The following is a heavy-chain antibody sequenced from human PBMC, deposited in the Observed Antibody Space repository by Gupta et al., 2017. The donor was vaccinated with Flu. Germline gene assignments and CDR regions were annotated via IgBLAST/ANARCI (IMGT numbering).Heavy chain of an antibody. V-gene: IGHV3-33*01. J-gene: IGHJ2*01. CDR2: IWRDGSDE. Sequence: QVQLVESGGGVVKSGRSLRLSCAASGFTFSAYGLPWLRQAPGKVLDWVAGIWRDGSDEFYADSVKGRVTISRDNSKNTLYLQMSSLRAEDTAIYYCARGEAGYTSGWNWYFDLWGRGTLVTVSP. CDR1: GFTFSAYG. D-gene: IGHD6-19*01. CDR3: ARGEAGYTSGWNWYFDL.